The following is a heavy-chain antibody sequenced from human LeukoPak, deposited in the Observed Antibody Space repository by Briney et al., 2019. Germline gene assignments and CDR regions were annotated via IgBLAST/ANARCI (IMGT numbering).Heavy chain of an antibody. CDR1: GFTLTDYY. Sequence: GGSLRLSCAASGFTLTDYYMSWIRQAPGKGLEWVSYISSRGDTIYYADSVKGRFTISRGNAKNSLYLQMNSLRAEDTAVYYCAHGAMYQLDSWGQGTLVIVSS. J-gene: IGHJ4*02. CDR3: AHGAMYQLDS. V-gene: IGHV3-11*01. D-gene: IGHD2-2*01. CDR2: ISSRGDTI.